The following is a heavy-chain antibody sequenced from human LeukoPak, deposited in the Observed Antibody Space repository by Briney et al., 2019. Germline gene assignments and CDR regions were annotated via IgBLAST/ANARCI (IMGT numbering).Heavy chain of an antibody. CDR1: GYTFTGYY. V-gene: IGHV1-2*02. CDR3: ARDLIVYGSGSYFDY. J-gene: IGHJ4*02. Sequence: GASVKVSCKASGYTFTGYYMHWVRQAPGQGLEWMGWINPNSGGTNYAQKFQGRVTMTRDTSISTAYMELSRLRSEDTALYFCARDLIVYGSGSYFDYWGQGTLVTVSS. CDR2: INPNSGGT. D-gene: IGHD3-10*01.